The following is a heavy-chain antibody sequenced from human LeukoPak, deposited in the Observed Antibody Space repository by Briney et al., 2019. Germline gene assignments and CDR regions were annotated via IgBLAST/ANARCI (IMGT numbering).Heavy chain of an antibody. V-gene: IGHV3-7*01. Sequence: GGSLRLSCAASGFTFSSYWMSWVRQAPGKGLEWVANIKQDGSEKYYVDSVKGRFTISRDNAKNSLYLQMNSLRAEDTAVYYCARADSSGYYYPYYFDYWGQGTLVTVSS. CDR1: GFTFSSYW. CDR2: IKQDGSEK. CDR3: ARADSSGYYYPYYFDY. D-gene: IGHD3-22*01. J-gene: IGHJ4*02.